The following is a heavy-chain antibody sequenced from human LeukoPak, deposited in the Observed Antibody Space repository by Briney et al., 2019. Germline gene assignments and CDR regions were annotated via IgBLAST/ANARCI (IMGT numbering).Heavy chain of an antibody. CDR1: GLTFSSYS. J-gene: IGHJ4*02. CDR2: ITASGTAM. D-gene: IGHD1-26*01. CDR3: ASSGSYRFDY. Sequence: GGSLRLSCAASGLTFSSYSMNWVRQAPGKGLEWVSHITASGTAMFHADSVKGRFTISRDNAKNSLYLQMNSLRDEDTAVYYCASSGSYRFDYWGQGTLVTVSS. V-gene: IGHV3-48*02.